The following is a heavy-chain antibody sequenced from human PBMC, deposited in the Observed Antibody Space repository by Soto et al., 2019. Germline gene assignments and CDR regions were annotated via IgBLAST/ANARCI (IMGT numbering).Heavy chain of an antibody. V-gene: IGHV2-70*17. CDR2: IDWDDDK. CDR1: GFSLSTSGMC. Sequence: SGPTLVNPTQTLTLTCTFSGFSLSTSGMCVSWIRQPPGKALEWLARIDWDDDKFYSTSLKTRLTISKDTSKNQVVLTMTNMDPVDTATYYCARDSVALYYYYYGMDVWGQRTTVTVSS. J-gene: IGHJ6*02. D-gene: IGHD2-21*01. CDR3: ARDSVALYYYYYGMDV.